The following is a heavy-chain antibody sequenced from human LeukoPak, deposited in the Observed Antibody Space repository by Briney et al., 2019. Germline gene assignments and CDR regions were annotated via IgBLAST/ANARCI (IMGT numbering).Heavy chain of an antibody. CDR1: GLKFAKYR. CDR3: ASVWFGVL. CDR2: INEDGSET. J-gene: IGHJ4*02. D-gene: IGHD3-10*01. Sequence: GGSLGLSCGASGLKFAKYRMRWVRQVPGKGLEWVASINEDGSETYYEDFVEGRFVISRDNAEYSLSLQMNSLRGDDMAVYSSASVWFGVLWGQGALVTVSS. V-gene: IGHV3-7*01.